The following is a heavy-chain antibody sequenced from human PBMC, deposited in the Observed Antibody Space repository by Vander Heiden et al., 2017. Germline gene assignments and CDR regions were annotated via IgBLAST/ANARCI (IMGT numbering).Heavy chain of an antibody. CDR2: IWYDGSNK. CDR1: GSTFSSYG. J-gene: IGHJ4*02. D-gene: IGHD3-3*01. Sequence: QVQLVESGGGVAQPGGSLRPSCAESGSTFSSYGMHWVRQAPGKGLEWVAVIWYDGSNKYYADSVKGRFTISRDNSKNTLYLQMNSLRAEDTAVYYCARAADDFWSGYYNLQADYWGQGTLVTVSS. CDR3: ARAADDFWSGYYNLQADY. V-gene: IGHV3-33*01.